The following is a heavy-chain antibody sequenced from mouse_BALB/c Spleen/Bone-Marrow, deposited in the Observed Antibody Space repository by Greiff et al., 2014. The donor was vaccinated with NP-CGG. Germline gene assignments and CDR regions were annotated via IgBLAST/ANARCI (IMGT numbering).Heavy chain of an antibody. CDR2: IYPGDGDT. CDR1: DYAFSTSW. CDR3: ARSDGYRAMDY. J-gene: IGHJ4*01. D-gene: IGHD2-3*01. V-gene: IGHV1-82*01. Sequence: ESGPELGKPGGSVKISCKASDYAFSTSWVNWVKQRPGQGLEWIGRIYPGDGDTYYNGKFKGKATLTADKSSSTAYMQLSSLTSVDSAVYFCARSDGYRAMDYWGQGTSVTVSS.